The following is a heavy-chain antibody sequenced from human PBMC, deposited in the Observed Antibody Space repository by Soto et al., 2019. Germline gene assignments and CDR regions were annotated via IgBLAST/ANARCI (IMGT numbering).Heavy chain of an antibody. CDR3: AKTYKAGAARGWFDP. CDR2: ISGSGGST. Sequence: EVQLLESGGGLVQPGGSLRLSCAASGFTFSSYAMSWVRQAPGKGLEWISAISGSGGSTYYADFVKGRFTISRDNSKNTLYLQMNSLRAEDTAVYYGAKTYKAGAARGWFDPWGQGTLVTVSS. CDR1: GFTFSSYA. J-gene: IGHJ5*02. V-gene: IGHV3-23*01. D-gene: IGHD6-19*01.